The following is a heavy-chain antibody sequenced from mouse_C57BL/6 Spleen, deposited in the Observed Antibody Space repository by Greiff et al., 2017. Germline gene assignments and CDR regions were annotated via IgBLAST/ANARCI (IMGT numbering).Heavy chain of an antibody. CDR2: IDPSDIYT. CDR1: GYTFTSYW. J-gene: IGHJ3*01. Sequence: QVQLQQPVAELVMPGASVKLSCQASGYTFTSYWMHWVKQRPGQGLEWIGEIDPSDIYTNYNQKFKGKSTLTVDKSSSTAYMQLSSLTSEDSAVYYYSSGGDYDPAWFAYWRQADLGTVS. V-gene: IGHV1-69*01. CDR3: SSGGDYDPAWFAY. D-gene: IGHD2-4*01.